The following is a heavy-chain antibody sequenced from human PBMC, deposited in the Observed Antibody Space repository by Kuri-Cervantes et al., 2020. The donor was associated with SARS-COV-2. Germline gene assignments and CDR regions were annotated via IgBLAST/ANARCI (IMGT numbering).Heavy chain of an antibody. J-gene: IGHJ5*02. D-gene: IGHD1-1*01. CDR3: ARADWNPGPPDP. CDR1: GYTFTSYG. CDR2: ISAYNGNT. Sequence: ASVKVSCKASGYTFTSYGISWVRQAPGQGLEWMGWISAYNGNTNYAQKFQERVTITRDMSTSTAYMELSSLRSEDTAVYYCARADWNPGPPDPWGQGTLVTVSS. V-gene: IGHV1-18*01.